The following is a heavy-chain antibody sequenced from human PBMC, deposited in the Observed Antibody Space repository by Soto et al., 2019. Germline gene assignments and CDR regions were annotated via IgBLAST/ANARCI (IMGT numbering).Heavy chain of an antibody. J-gene: IGHJ5*02. CDR1: GGSFSGYY. CDR3: ARGRRVRGVSYWFDP. V-gene: IGHV4-34*01. D-gene: IGHD3-10*01. CDR2: INHSGST. Sequence: SETLSLTCAVYGGSFSGYYWSWIRQPPGKGLEWIGEINHSGSTNYNPSLKSRVTISVDTSKNQFSLKLSSVTAADTAVYYCARGRRVRGVSYWFDPWGQGTLVTVSS.